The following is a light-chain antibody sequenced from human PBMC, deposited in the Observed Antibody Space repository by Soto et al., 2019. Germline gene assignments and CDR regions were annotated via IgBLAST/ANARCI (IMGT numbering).Light chain of an antibody. CDR1: QSISNW. V-gene: IGKV1-5*03. CDR3: QQYNTYWT. CDR2: KAS. J-gene: IGKJ1*01. Sequence: DIQVTQSPATLSASVGDRVIITCRASQSISNWLAWYHQKPGKAPKLLIYKASSLESGVPSRFSGSGSGTEFTLTISSPQPDDFATYYCQQYNTYWTFGQGTKVEMK.